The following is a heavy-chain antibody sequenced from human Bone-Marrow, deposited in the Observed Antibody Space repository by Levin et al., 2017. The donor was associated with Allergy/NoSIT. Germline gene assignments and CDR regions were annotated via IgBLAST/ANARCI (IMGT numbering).Heavy chain of an antibody. V-gene: IGHV3-30*18. CDR3: AKGPIVVVVAAAYFDY. CDR1: GFTFSSYG. J-gene: IGHJ4*02. Sequence: SGGSLRLSCAASGFTFSSYGMHWVRQAPGKGLEWVAVISYDGSNKYYADSVKGRFTISRDNSKNTLYLQMNSLRAEDTAVYYCAKGPIVVVVAAAYFDYWGQGTLVTVSS. D-gene: IGHD2-15*01. CDR2: ISYDGSNK.